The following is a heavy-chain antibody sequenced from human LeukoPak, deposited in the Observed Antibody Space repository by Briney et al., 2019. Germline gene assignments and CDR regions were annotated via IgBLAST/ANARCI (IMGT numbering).Heavy chain of an antibody. Sequence: GGSLILSCAASGFSFSDYRTSWVRQAPGKGLEWVANVRQDGYEKNYVDSVRGRFTISRDNVRNALYLQMDGLRADDTAVYYCATYCTSATCNTGVLGVSDIWGQGAWVIVSS. CDR2: VRQDGYEK. D-gene: IGHD2-2*02. V-gene: IGHV3-7*01. CDR3: ATYCTSATCNTGVLGVSDI. J-gene: IGHJ3*02. CDR1: GFSFSDYR.